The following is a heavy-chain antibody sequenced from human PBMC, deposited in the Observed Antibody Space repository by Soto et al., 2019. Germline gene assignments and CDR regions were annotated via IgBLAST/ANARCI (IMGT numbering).Heavy chain of an antibody. V-gene: IGHV4-4*02. Sequence: SETLSLTCAVSSGSISSSNWWSWVRQPPGKGLEWIGEIYHSGSTNYNPSLKSRVTISVDKSKNQFSLKLSSVTAADTAVYYCARVYRGVVPAAHYYYYYYMDVWGKGTTVTVSS. CDR3: ARVYRGVVPAAHYYYYYYMDV. J-gene: IGHJ6*03. CDR1: SGSISSSNW. D-gene: IGHD2-2*01. CDR2: IYHSGST.